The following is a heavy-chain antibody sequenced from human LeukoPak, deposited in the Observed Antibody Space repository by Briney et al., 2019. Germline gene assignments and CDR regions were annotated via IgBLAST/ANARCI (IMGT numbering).Heavy chain of an antibody. Sequence: PSETLSLTCAVYGGSFSGYYWSWIRQPPGKGLEWIGEINHSGSTNYNPSLKSRVTISVDTSKNQFSLKLSSVTAADTAVYYCARRYSSSWKGWFDPWGQGTLVTVSS. CDR1: GGSFSGYY. CDR2: INHSGST. D-gene: IGHD6-13*01. CDR3: ARRYSSSWKGWFDP. V-gene: IGHV4-34*01. J-gene: IGHJ5*02.